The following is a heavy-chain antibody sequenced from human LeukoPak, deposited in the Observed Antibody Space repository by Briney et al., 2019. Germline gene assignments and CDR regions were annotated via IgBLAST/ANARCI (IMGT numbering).Heavy chain of an antibody. J-gene: IGHJ1*01. V-gene: IGHV1-46*01. CDR1: GYTFTSYY. Sequence: ASVKVSCKASGYTFTSYYMHWVRQAPGQGLEWMGIINPSGGSTSYAQKFQGRVTMTRDTSTSTVYMELSSLRSEDTAVYYCARDPAVAGTPEYFQHWGQGTLVTVSS. CDR3: ARDPAVAGTPEYFQH. CDR2: INPSGGST. D-gene: IGHD6-19*01.